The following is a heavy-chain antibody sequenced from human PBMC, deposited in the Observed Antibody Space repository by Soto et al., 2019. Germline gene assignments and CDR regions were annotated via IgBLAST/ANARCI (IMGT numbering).Heavy chain of an antibody. J-gene: IGHJ6*02. CDR2: ISTDNGNT. CDR3: ARDSGIAARRFYYYGMDV. D-gene: IGHD6-6*01. Sequence: GASVKVSCKASGYTFTNYGISWVRQAPGQGLEWMGWISTDNGNTNYAQKLQGRVTMTTDTSTSTAYMELRSLRSDDTAVYYCARDSGIAARRFYYYGMDVWGQGTTVTAP. V-gene: IGHV1-18*01. CDR1: GYTFTNYG.